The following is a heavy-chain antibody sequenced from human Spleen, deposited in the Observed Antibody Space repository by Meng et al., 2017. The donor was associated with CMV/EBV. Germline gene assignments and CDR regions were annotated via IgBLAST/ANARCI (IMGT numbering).Heavy chain of an antibody. D-gene: IGHD3-3*01. CDR1: GFTFSSYA. CDR3: ASARFLEWFDRFDP. CDR2: MSYDGSNK. J-gene: IGHJ5*02. Sequence: GESLKISCAASGFTFSSYAMYWVRQAPGKGLEWVAVMSYDGSNKHYADSVKGRFTISRDNSKNTVYLQLNSLRAEDTAVYYCASARFLEWFDRFDPWGQGTLVTVSS. V-gene: IGHV3-30*04.